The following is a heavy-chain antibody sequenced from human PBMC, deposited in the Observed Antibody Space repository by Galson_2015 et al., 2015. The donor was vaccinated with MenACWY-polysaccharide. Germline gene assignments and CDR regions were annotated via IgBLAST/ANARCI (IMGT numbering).Heavy chain of an antibody. J-gene: IGHJ5*02. CDR3: ARDPNWGNSFGP. Sequence: SLRLSCAASRFNFNTNWMTWVHQAPGKGLEWVALINPDGSQTEYVDSVKGRFAISRDNSKNSLFLQMNSLRAEDTAVYYCARDPNWGNSFGPWGQGTLVTVSS. D-gene: IGHD7-27*01. CDR2: INPDGSQT. V-gene: IGHV3-7*01. CDR1: RFNFNTNW.